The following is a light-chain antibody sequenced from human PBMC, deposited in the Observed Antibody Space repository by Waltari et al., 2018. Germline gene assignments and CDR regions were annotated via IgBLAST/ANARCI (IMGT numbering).Light chain of an antibody. CDR3: LQAYSFPRT. Sequence: DIQMTQSPSFVSASVGDRVTITCRASQGISSRLAWYQQKPGKAPKLLIYTASTLQSGVPSRFSGSGSGTEFTLIITSLQPEDVATYFCLQAYSFPRTFGQGTKLEIK. CDR2: TAS. CDR1: QGISSR. V-gene: IGKV1-12*01. J-gene: IGKJ2*01.